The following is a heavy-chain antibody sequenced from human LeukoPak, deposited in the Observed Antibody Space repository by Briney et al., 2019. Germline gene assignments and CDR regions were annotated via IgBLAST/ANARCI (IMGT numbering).Heavy chain of an antibody. D-gene: IGHD3-10*01. CDR3: AKVGAMVRGVIIPPPSYGMDV. Sequence: GGSLRLSCAASGFTFSSYAMSWVRQAPGKGLEWVSAISGSGGSTYYADSVKGRFTISRDNSKNTLYLQMNSLRAEDTAVYYCAKVGAMVRGVIIPPPSYGMDVWGQETTVTVSS. V-gene: IGHV3-23*01. CDR1: GFTFSSYA. J-gene: IGHJ6*02. CDR2: ISGSGGST.